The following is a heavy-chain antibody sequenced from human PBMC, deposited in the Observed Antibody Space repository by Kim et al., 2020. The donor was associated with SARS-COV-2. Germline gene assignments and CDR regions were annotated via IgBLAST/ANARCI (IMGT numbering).Heavy chain of an antibody. V-gene: IGHV4-34*01. Sequence: SETLSLTCAVYGGSFSGYYWSWIRQPPGKGLEWIGEINHSGSTNYNPSLKSRVTISVDTSKNQFSLKLSSVTAADTAVYYCARTGVPGIAAADTLGGDAFDIWGQGTMVTVSS. D-gene: IGHD6-13*01. CDR3: ARTGVPGIAAADTLGGDAFDI. CDR2: INHSGST. CDR1: GGSFSGYY. J-gene: IGHJ3*02.